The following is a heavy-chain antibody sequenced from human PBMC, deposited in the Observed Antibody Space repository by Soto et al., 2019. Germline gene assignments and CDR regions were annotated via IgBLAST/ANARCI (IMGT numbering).Heavy chain of an antibody. CDR2: INPSGGST. CDR3: ARDLQPWDTAMVGFYFDY. V-gene: IGHV1-46*01. D-gene: IGHD5-18*01. J-gene: IGHJ4*02. Sequence: ASVKVSCKASGYTFTSYYMHWVRQAPGQGLEWMGIINPSGGSTSYAQKFQGRVTMTRDTSTSTVYMELSSLRSEDTAVYYCARDLQPWDTAMVGFYFDYWGQGTLVTVYS. CDR1: GYTFTSYY.